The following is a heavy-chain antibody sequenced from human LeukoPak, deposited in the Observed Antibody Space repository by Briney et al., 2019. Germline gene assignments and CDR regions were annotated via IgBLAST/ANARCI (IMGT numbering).Heavy chain of an antibody. D-gene: IGHD3-16*02. Sequence: GASVKVSCKASGYTFASYGISWVRQAPGQGLEWMGWISAYNGNTNYAQKLQGRVTMTTDTSTSTAYMELRSLRSDDTAVYYCARESDYVWGSYPFLDYWGQGTLVTVSS. CDR1: GYTFASYG. J-gene: IGHJ4*02. CDR2: ISAYNGNT. CDR3: ARESDYVWGSYPFLDY. V-gene: IGHV1-18*01.